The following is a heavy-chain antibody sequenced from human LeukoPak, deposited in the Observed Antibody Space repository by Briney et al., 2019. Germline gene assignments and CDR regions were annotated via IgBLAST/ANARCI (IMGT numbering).Heavy chain of an antibody. CDR1: GFTFSDYH. J-gene: IGHJ4*02. CDR3: ARDRGIVATNIGYYFDY. V-gene: IGHV3-11*01. Sequence: GGSLRLSCAASGFTFSDYHMSWIRQAPGKGLEWISYITNSGNTIYYTDSVKGRFTISRDNAKNSLYLQMNSLRAEDTAVYYCARDRGIVATNIGYYFDYWGQGALVIVSS. CDR2: ITNSGNTI. D-gene: IGHD5-12*01.